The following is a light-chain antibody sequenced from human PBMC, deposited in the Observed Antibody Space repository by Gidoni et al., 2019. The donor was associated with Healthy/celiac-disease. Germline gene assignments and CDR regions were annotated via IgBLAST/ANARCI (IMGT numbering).Light chain of an antibody. CDR3: QSYDSSNHWV. CDR2: EDN. J-gene: IGLJ3*02. Sequence: NFMLTQPHSVSESPGKTVTIPCTPSSGSIASNYGQWYQQRPGSSPTTVIYEDNQRPSGVPDRFSGSIDSSSNSASLTISGLKTEDEADYYCQSYDSSNHWVFGGGTKLTVL. CDR1: SGSIASNY. V-gene: IGLV6-57*01.